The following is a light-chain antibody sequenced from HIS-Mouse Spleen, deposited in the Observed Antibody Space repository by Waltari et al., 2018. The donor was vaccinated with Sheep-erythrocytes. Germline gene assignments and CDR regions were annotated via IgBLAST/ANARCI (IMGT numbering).Light chain of an antibody. Sequence: QSALTQPASVSGSPGQSITISCTGPSSVVGRYNLVSWYQQHPGKAPKLMIYEGSKRPSGVSNRFSGSKSGNTASLTISGLQAEDEADYYCCSYAGSSTPWVFGGGTKLTVL. CDR3: CSYAGSSTPWV. CDR1: SSVVGRYNL. J-gene: IGLJ3*02. CDR2: EGS. V-gene: IGLV2-23*01.